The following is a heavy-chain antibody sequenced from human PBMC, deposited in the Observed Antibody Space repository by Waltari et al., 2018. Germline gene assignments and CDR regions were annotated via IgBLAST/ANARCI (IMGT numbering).Heavy chain of an antibody. V-gene: IGHV4-38-2*01. CDR1: GYSISSGYY. J-gene: IGHJ4*02. D-gene: IGHD1-26*01. CDR2: IYHSGST. Sequence: QVQLQESGPGLVKPSETLSLTCAVSGYSISSGYYWGWIRQPPGKGLEWIGSIYHSGSTYYNPSLKSRVTISVETSKNQFSLKLSSVTAADTAVYYCARRVGASSYFDYWGQGTLVTVSS. CDR3: ARRVGASSYFDY.